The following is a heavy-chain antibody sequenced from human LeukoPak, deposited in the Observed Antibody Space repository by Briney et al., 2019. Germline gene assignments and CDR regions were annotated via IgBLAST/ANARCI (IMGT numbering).Heavy chain of an antibody. D-gene: IGHD5-18*01. V-gene: IGHV4-39*07. J-gene: IGHJ4*02. Sequence: SETLSLTCTVSGGSISSSSYYWGWIRQPPGKGLEWIGSIYYSGSTYYNPSLKSRVTISVDTSKNQFSLKLSSVTAADTAVYYCAQYSYGYFSYWGQGTLVTVSS. CDR1: GGSISSSSYY. CDR3: AQYSYGYFSY. CDR2: IYYSGST.